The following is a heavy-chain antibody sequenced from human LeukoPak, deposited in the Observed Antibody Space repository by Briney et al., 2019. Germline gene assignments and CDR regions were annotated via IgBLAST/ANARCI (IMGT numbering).Heavy chain of an antibody. CDR2: IYYSGRT. CDR3: ARGHIVVVPAAPDYYYYGMDV. CDR1: GGSISSYY. Sequence: PSETLSLTCTVSGGSISSYYWSWIRQPPGKGLEWIGYIYYSGRTNYNPSLKSRVTISVDTSKNQFSLKLSSVTAADTAVYYCARGHIVVVPAAPDYYYYGMDVWGQGTTVTVSS. V-gene: IGHV4-59*01. J-gene: IGHJ6*02. D-gene: IGHD2-2*01.